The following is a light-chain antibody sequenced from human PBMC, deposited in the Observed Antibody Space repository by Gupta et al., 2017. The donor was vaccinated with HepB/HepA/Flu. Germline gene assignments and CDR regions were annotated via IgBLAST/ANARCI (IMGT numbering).Light chain of an antibody. CDR1: SSNIGSNY. J-gene: IGLJ2*01. Sequence: QSVLTQPPSASGTPGKRVTISCSGSSSNIGSNYVYWYQQLPGTAPKLLIYRDNQRPSGVPDRFSGSKSGTSASLAISGLRSEDEADYYCAAWDASLRGVVFGGGTKLTVL. V-gene: IGLV1-47*01. CDR3: AAWDASLRGVV. CDR2: RDN.